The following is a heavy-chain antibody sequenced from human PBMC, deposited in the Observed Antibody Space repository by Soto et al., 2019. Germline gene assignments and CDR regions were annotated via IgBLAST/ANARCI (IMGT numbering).Heavy chain of an antibody. Sequence: SETLSVTCTVSGGSLSSSSCYWDWIRQPPGKGLEWIGSIYYSGSTYYNPSLKSRVTISVDTSKNQFSLKLSSVTAADTAVYYCARPVRGGSRYGWFDPWGQGTLVTVSS. CDR3: ARPVRGGSRYGWFDP. V-gene: IGHV4-39*01. CDR2: IYYSGST. CDR1: GGSLSSSSCY. D-gene: IGHD2-15*01. J-gene: IGHJ5*02.